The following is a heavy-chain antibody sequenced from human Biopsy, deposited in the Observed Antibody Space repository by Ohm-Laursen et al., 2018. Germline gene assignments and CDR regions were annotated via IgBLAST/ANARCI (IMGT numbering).Heavy chain of an antibody. Sequence: SQTLSLTCTVSGVSINTGGYYWTWIRQHPGTGLEWIGYVHYSGNTLYNPSLKSRLTISVDTSRNQFSLKLTSVTAADTAVYYCARGSNWNDWSFDYWGQGTVVTVPS. V-gene: IGHV4-31*03. CDR2: VHYSGNT. D-gene: IGHD1-20*01. J-gene: IGHJ4*02. CDR3: ARGSNWNDWSFDY. CDR1: GVSINTGGYY.